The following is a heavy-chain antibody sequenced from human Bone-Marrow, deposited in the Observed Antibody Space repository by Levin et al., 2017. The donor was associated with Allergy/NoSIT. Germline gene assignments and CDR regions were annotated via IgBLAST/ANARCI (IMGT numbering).Heavy chain of an antibody. CDR2: ISPSGSLI. J-gene: IGHJ4*02. D-gene: IGHD2-21*02. CDR3: VRGDRRNY. Sequence: LSLTCAASGFTFSLSSFTWVRQAPGKGLEYVSSISPSGSLIFYAKSLRGRFTISRDNNENSVYLHMNTLRLDDTAVYYCVRGDRRNYWGQGTLVTVSA. V-gene: IGHV3-21*01. CDR1: GFTFSLSS.